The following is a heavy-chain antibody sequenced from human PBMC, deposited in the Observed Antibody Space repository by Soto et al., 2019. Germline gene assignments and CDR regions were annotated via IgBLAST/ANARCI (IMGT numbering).Heavy chain of an antibody. D-gene: IGHD5-12*01. CDR3: ARRVDIVATMRDETPNFDY. CDR2: IYPGDSDT. V-gene: IGHV5-51*01. J-gene: IGHJ4*02. CDR1: GYSFTSYW. Sequence: EVQLVQSGAEVKKPGESLKISCKGSGYSFTSYWIGWVRQMPGKGLEWMGIIYPGDSDTRYSPSFQGQVTISADKSISTAYLQWSSLKASDTAMYYCARRVDIVATMRDETPNFDYWGQGTLVTVSS.